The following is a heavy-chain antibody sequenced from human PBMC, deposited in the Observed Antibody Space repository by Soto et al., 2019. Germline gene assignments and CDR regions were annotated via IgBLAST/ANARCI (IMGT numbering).Heavy chain of an antibody. CDR3: ARRGKSAGFFDY. V-gene: IGHV4-39*01. CDR2: IYYSGST. Sequence: SDTLSLTCTVSGGSLSSSSYYWGWIRQPPGKGLEWIGSIYYSGSTYYNPSLKSRVTISVDTSKNQFSLKLSSVTAADTAVYYCARRGKSAGFFDYWRQGTLVTVSS. J-gene: IGHJ4*02. CDR1: GGSLSSSSYY.